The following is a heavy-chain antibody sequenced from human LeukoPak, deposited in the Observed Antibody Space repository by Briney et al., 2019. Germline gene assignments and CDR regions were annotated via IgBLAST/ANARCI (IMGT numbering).Heavy chain of an antibody. CDR2: ISPNSGGT. CDR3: ARADRLHGGPYLIGP. V-gene: IGHV1-2*02. Sequence: ASVKVSCKTSGYSFTDYYMHWVRQAPGQGLEWMGWISPNSGGTSSAQKFQGRVTMTRDTSITTVYMEVSWLTSDDTAIYYCARADRLHGGPYLIGPWGQGTLVTVSS. D-gene: IGHD2-21*01. J-gene: IGHJ5*02. CDR1: GYSFTDYY.